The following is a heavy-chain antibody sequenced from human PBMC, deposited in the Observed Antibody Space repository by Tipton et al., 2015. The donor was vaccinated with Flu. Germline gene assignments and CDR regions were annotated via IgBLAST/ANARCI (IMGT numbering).Heavy chain of an antibody. CDR1: GFTVSSNY. D-gene: IGHD3-3*01. J-gene: IGHJ6*02. Sequence: GSLRLSCAASGFTVSSNYMSWVRQAPGKGLEWVSVIYSGGSTYYADSVKGRFTISRDNSKNTLYLQMNSLGAEDTAVYYCARDRVTIFGVVISYYGMDVWGQGTTVTVSS. V-gene: IGHV3-53*01. CDR3: ARDRVTIFGVVISYYGMDV. CDR2: IYSGGST.